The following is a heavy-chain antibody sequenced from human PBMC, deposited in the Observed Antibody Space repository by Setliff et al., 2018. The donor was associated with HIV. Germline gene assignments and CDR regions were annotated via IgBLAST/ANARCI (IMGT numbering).Heavy chain of an antibody. Sequence: SETLSLTCSVSGGSLISGGYFWSWIRQHPGKGLEWIGYVYYTGKTYYNPSLESRISMSVDTSKNQFSLKLTSVTAADTAIYYCARDLTSNSNCFEPWGQGTQVTVSS. D-gene: IGHD4-4*01. V-gene: IGHV4-31*03. CDR3: ARDLTSNSNCFEP. CDR2: VYYTGKT. CDR1: GGSLISGGYF. J-gene: IGHJ5*02.